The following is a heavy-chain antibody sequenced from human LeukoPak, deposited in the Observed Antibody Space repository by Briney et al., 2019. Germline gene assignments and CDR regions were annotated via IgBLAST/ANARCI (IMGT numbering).Heavy chain of an antibody. D-gene: IGHD4-17*01. J-gene: IGHJ4*02. CDR2: ISSSGSTI. CDR3: ARVRLRGLDY. CDR1: GFTFSSYE. V-gene: IGHV3-48*03. Sequence: GGSLRLSCAASGFTFSSYEMNWVCQAPGKGLEWVSYISSSGSTIYYADSVKGRFTISRDNAKNTLYLQMNSLRAEDTAVYYCARVRLRGLDYWGQGTLVTVSS.